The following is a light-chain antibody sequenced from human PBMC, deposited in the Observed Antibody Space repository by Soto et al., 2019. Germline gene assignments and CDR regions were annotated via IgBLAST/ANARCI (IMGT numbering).Light chain of an antibody. J-gene: IGKJ2*01. V-gene: IGKV3-15*01. CDR1: QSISTK. CDR3: QQYKSGYT. CDR2: GAS. Sequence: EIVMTQSPAALSVSLGERATLSCRASQSISTKLAWYQQKPGQSPRLLIYGASTRATGISARFSGSGSGTEFTLTISSLQPEDSAVYYCQQYKSGYTFGQGTKLEI.